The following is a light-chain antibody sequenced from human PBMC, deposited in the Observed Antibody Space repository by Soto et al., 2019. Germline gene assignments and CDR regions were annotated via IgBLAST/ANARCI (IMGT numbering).Light chain of an antibody. V-gene: IGKV3-15*01. CDR1: QSISDT. CDR3: QQRSNWPPIT. Sequence: EIVMTQSPATLSVSPGERATLSCRASQSISDTLAWYQQKPGQAPRLLIHGASTRATGFPARFSGSGSGTDFTLTISSLEPEDFAVYYCQQRSNWPPITFGQGTRLEIK. J-gene: IGKJ5*01. CDR2: GAS.